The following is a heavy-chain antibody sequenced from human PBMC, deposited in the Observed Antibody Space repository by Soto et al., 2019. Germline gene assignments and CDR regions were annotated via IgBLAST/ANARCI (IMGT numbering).Heavy chain of an antibody. CDR2: ISGRGGST. J-gene: IGHJ4*02. CDR1: GFTFSSYA. Sequence: GGSLRLSCAASGFTFSSYAMSWVRQAPGKGLEWVSAISGRGGSTYYADSVKGRFTISRDNSKNTLYLQMNSLRAEDTAVYYCAKEVRYYYDSSGHPTAGYYFDYWGQGTLVTVSS. V-gene: IGHV3-23*01. CDR3: AKEVRYYYDSSGHPTAGYYFDY. D-gene: IGHD3-22*01.